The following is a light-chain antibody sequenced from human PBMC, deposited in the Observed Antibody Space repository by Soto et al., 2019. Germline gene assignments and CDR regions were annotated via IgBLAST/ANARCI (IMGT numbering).Light chain of an antibody. CDR1: PSISSW. J-gene: IGKJ2*01. CDR3: QQYNSYSA. CDR2: DAS. V-gene: IGKV1-5*01. Sequence: DIQMTQSPSTLSASVGDRVTITCRASPSISSWLAWYQQKPGKAPKLLIYDASSLESGVPSRFSGSGSGTEFTLNISSLQPDDFATYYCQQYNSYSAFGQGTKLEIK.